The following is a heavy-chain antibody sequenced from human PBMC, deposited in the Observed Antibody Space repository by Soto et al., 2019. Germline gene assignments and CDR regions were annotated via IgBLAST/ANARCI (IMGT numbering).Heavy chain of an antibody. V-gene: IGHV3-33*01. Sequence: GGSLRLSCAASGFTFSSYGMHWVRQAPGKGLEWVAVIWYDGSNKYYADSVKGRFTISRDNSKNTLYLQMNSLRAEDTAVYYCAGAGDNYGLFDYWGQGTLVTVSS. CDR1: GFTFSSYG. D-gene: IGHD5-18*01. CDR2: IWYDGSNK. CDR3: AGAGDNYGLFDY. J-gene: IGHJ4*02.